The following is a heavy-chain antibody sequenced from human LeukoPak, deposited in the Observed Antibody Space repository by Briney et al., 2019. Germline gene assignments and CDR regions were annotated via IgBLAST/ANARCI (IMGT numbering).Heavy chain of an antibody. J-gene: IGHJ4*02. V-gene: IGHV1-2*02. D-gene: IGHD2-8*01. Sequence: ASVRLCCSAAGYTFTGYYMHWVREAPGQGLEWMGWINFNSGGTNYAQKFQGRGTMTRETSISTAYMELSRLRSDDTAVYDCARDCTNGVCPRLDYWGQGTLVTVSS. CDR1: GYTFTGYY. CDR2: INFNSGGT. CDR3: ARDCTNGVCPRLDY.